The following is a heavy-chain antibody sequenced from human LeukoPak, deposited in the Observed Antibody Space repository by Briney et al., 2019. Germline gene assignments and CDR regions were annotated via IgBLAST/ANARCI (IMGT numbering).Heavy chain of an antibody. V-gene: IGHV4-30-4*01. J-gene: IGHJ4*02. CDR2: IYYSGST. CDR1: GGSISSGHYY. D-gene: IGHD5-18*01. CDR3: ASRIGYSYGIDY. Sequence: SETLSLTCTVSGGSISSGHYYWSWIRQPPGKGLEWIGYIYYSGSTYYNPSLKSRVTISVDTSKNQFSLKLSSVAAADTAVYYCASRIGYSYGIDYWGQGTLVTVSS.